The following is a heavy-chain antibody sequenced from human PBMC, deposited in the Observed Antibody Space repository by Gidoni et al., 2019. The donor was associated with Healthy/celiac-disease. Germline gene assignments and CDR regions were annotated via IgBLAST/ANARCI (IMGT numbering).Heavy chain of an antibody. V-gene: IGHV4-39*01. D-gene: IGHD3-22*01. CDR2: FYYSGRT. Sequence: QLQLQESGPGLVKPSETLSLTCTVSGGSLSSSSYYWGWIRQPPGKGLEWIGSFYYSGRTSSTPSLKGRVTISVATSKNQFSLKLSSVPAADTAVYYCARRRKYYYDSSGGYAFDIWGQGTMVPVSS. CDR1: GGSLSSSSYY. CDR3: ARRRKYYYDSSGGYAFDI. J-gene: IGHJ3*02.